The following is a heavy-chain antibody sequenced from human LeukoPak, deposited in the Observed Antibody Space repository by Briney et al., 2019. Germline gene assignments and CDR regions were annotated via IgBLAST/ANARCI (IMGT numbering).Heavy chain of an antibody. J-gene: IGHJ4*02. CDR3: ARDLDRQRYYFDY. D-gene: IGHD1-1*01. V-gene: IGHV3-30-3*01. Sequence: QPGGSLRLSCAASGFTFSSYAMHWVRQAPGKGLEWVAVISYDGSNKYYADSVKGRFTISRDNSKNTLYLQMNSLRAEDTAVYYCARDLDRQRYYFDYWGQGTLVTVSS. CDR1: GFTFSSYA. CDR2: ISYDGSNK.